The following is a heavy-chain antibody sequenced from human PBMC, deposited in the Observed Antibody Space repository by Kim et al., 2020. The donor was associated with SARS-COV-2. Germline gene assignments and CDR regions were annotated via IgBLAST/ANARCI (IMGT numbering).Heavy chain of an antibody. CDR3: ARIGTPYYDFWSGYYSPDAFDI. V-gene: IGHV4-31*03. J-gene: IGHJ3*02. CDR2: IYYSGST. Sequence: SETLSLTCTVSGGSISSGGYYWSWIRQHPGKGLEWIGYIYYSGSTYYNPSLKSRVTISVDTSKNQFSLKLSSVTAADTAVYYCARIGTPYYDFWSGYYSPDAFDIWGQGTMVTVSS. CDR1: GGSISSGGYY. D-gene: IGHD3-3*01.